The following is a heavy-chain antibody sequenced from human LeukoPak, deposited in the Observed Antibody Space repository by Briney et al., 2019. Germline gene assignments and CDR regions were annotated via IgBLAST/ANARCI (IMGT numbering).Heavy chain of an antibody. Sequence: ASVKVSCKASGYTFTTYGFSWVRQAPGQGFEWMGWISAYNGNTNYARKFQGRVTMTTDTSTSTAYMELTSLRSDDTAMYYCARDAWKTGIVRATFFDYWGQGTLVTVSS. J-gene: IGHJ4*02. CDR2: ISAYNGNT. V-gene: IGHV1-18*01. CDR1: GYTFTTYG. CDR3: ARDAWKTGIVRATFFDY. D-gene: IGHD1-26*01.